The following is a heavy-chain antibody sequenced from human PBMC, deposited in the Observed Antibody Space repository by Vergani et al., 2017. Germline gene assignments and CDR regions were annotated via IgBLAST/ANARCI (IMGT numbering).Heavy chain of an antibody. CDR3: ARDVDFWSGYLSY. CDR1: GFTFSSYA. CDR2: ISYDGSNK. D-gene: IGHD3-3*01. V-gene: IGHV3-30-3*01. Sequence: VQLVESGGGLVQPGGSLRLSCAASGFTFSSYAMHWVRQAPGKGLEWVAVISYDGSNKYYADSVKGRFTISRDNSKNTLYLQMNSLRAEDTAVYYCARDVDFWSGYLSYWGQGTLVTVSS. J-gene: IGHJ4*02.